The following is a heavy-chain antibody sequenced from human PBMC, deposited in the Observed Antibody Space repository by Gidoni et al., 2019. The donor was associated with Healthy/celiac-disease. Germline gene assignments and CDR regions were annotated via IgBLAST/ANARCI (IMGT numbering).Heavy chain of an antibody. Sequence: LQLQESGPGLVKPSETLSLTCTVSGGSISSSSYYWGWIRQPPGKGLEWIGSIYYSGSTYYNPSLKSRVTISVDTSKNQFSLKLSSVTAADTAVYYCARQVVRGGYDLGKSDYWGQGTLVTVSS. V-gene: IGHV4-39*01. D-gene: IGHD5-12*01. J-gene: IGHJ4*02. CDR1: GGSISSSSYY. CDR2: IYYSGST. CDR3: ARQVVRGGYDLGKSDY.